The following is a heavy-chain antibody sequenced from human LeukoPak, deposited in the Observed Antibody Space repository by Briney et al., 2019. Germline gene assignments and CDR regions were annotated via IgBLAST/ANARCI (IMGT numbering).Heavy chain of an antibody. CDR3: AKGMYYYDSSGYRFFDY. CDR2: ISVSGGST. V-gene: IGHV3-23*01. D-gene: IGHD3-22*01. Sequence: GGSLRLSCAASGFIFSNYWMHWVRHAPGKGLEWVSGISVSGGSTYYADSVKGRFTISRDNSKNTLYLQVNSLRAEDTAVYYCAKGMYYYDSSGYRFFDYWGQGTLVTVSS. J-gene: IGHJ4*02. CDR1: GFIFSNYW.